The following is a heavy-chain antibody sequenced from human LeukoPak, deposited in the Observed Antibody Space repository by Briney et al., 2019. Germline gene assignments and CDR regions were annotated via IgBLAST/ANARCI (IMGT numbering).Heavy chain of an antibody. CDR1: GFTFSNYA. Sequence: GGSLRLSCAASGFTFSNYAMSWVRQAPGKGLEWVSAISGSGDITYYADSVKGRFTISRDNSKNTLYLQMNSLRAEDTVVYYCANNGELRPYFYGMDVWGQGTTVTVSS. CDR2: ISGSGDIT. J-gene: IGHJ6*02. V-gene: IGHV3-23*01. D-gene: IGHD1-7*01. CDR3: ANNGELRPYFYGMDV.